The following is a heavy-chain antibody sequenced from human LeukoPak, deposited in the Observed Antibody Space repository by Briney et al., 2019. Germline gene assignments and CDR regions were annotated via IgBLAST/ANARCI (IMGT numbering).Heavy chain of an antibody. CDR3: ARASIVVVVAASYYMDV. J-gene: IGHJ6*03. D-gene: IGHD2-15*01. CDR1: GGTFSSYA. CDR2: IIPIFGTA. V-gene: IGHV1-69*13. Sequence: SVKVSCKASGGTFSSYAISWVRQAPGQGLEWMGGIIPIFGTANYAQKFQGRVTITADESTSTAYMELSSLRSEDTAVYYCARASIVVVVAASYYMDVWGKGTTVTVSS.